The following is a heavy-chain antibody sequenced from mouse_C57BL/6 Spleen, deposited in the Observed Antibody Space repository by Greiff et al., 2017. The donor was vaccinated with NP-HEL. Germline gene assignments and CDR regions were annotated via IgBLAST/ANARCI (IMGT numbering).Heavy chain of an antibody. J-gene: IGHJ4*01. V-gene: IGHV1-64*01. D-gene: IGHD1-1*01. Sequence: VQLQQPGAELVKPGASVKLSCKASGYTFTSYWMHWVKQRPGQGLEWIGMIHPNSGSTNYNEKFKSKATLTVDKSSSTAYMQLSSLTSEDAAVYDCARRGHSSYDAMDYWGQGTSVTVSS. CDR3: ARRGHSSYDAMDY. CDR2: IHPNSGST. CDR1: GYTFTSYW.